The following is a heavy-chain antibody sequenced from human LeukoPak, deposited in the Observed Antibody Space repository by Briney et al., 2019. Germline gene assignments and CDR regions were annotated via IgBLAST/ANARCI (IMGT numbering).Heavy chain of an antibody. J-gene: IGHJ4*02. Sequence: GGSLRLSCAASGFTFSSYSMNWVRQAPGKGLEWVSSISSSSGYIYYADSVKGRFTISRDNAKNSLYLQVNSLRAEDTAVYYCARGPSDYWAQGTLVTVTS. CDR3: ARGPSDY. CDR1: GFTFSSYS. V-gene: IGHV3-21*06. CDR2: ISSSSGYI.